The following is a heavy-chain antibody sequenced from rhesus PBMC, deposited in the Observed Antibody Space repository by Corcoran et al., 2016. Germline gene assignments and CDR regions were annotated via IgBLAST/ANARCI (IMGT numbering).Heavy chain of an antibody. CDR3: AREGIAAAGTGDY. D-gene: IGHD6-25*01. CDR1: GGSISSSY. Sequence: QLQLQESGPGLVKPSETLSVTCAVSGGSISSSYWSWIRQAPGKGLEWIGYIYGSGSSNNYNPSLQSRVTLSVDTSKSQLSLKLSSVTTADTAVYYCAREGIAAAGTGDYWGQGVLVTVSS. CDR2: IYGSGSSN. J-gene: IGHJ4*01. V-gene: IGHV4-169*02.